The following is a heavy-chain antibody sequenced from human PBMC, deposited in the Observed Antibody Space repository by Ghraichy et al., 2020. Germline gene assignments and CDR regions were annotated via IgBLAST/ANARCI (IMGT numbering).Heavy chain of an antibody. D-gene: IGHD5-24*01. V-gene: IGHV1-46*01. CDR3: ARDRRGVEMATIPLY. CDR1: GYTFTSYY. J-gene: IGHJ4*02. Sequence: ASVKVSCKASGYTFTSYYMHWVRQAPGQGLEWMGIINPSGGSTSYAQKFQGRVTMTRDTSTSTVYMELSSLRSEDTAVYYCARDRRGVEMATIPLYWGQGTLVTVSS. CDR2: INPSGGST.